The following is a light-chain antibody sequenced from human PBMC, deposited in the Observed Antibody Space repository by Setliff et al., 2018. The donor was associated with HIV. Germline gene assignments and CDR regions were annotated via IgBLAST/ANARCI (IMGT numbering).Light chain of an antibody. CDR3: SSYAGNNIYV. J-gene: IGLJ1*01. Sequence: QSALTQPPSASGSPGQSVTISCTGTSGDVGGYNYFSWYQQHPGKAPKLIIYEVNQRPSGVPDRFSGSKSGDTASLTVSGLQAEDEADYFCSSYAGNNIYVFGTGTKVTVL. CDR1: SGDVGGYNY. CDR2: EVN. V-gene: IGLV2-8*01.